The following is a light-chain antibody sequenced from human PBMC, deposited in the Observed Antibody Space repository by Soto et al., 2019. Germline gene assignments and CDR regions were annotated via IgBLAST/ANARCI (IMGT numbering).Light chain of an antibody. J-gene: IGLJ2*01. CDR2: EVI. CDR1: SSDVGGYEY. CDR3: SSYAGSNNLHVL. Sequence: QSALTQPRSASGSPGQSVTISCTGSSSDVGGYEYVSWYQQHQGKAPKLIIYEVIKRPSGVPDRFSGSKSGNTASLTVSGLQAEDEADYYCSSYAGSNNLHVLFGGGTKLTVL. V-gene: IGLV2-8*01.